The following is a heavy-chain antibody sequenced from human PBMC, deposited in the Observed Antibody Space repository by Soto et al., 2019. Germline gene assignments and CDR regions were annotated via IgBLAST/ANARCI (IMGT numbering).Heavy chain of an antibody. V-gene: IGHV4-30-4*01. J-gene: IGHJ5*01. Sequence: QVQLQESGPGLVKPSETLSLNCTVSGGSISSADHYWSWIRQPPGKGLELLGYVYYGGSIYYKPSLESRVTISIDTSKNQFSLKLTSVTAADTAMYFCARALLTPNWFDSWGQGTQVTVSS. CDR1: GGSISSADHY. CDR3: ARALLTPNWFDS. CDR2: VYYGGSI. D-gene: IGHD2-15*01.